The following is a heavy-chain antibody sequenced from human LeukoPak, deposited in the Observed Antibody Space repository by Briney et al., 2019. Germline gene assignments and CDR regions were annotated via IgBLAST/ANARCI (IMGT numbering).Heavy chain of an antibody. V-gene: IGHV3-21*01. D-gene: IGHD1-1*01. CDR3: ARRVQLERPDLDY. J-gene: IGHJ4*02. Sequence: GGSLRLSCAASGFTFSSYSMNWVRQAPGKGLEWVSSISSSSSYIYYADSVKGRFTISRDNAKNSLYLQMNSLRAEDTAVYYCARRVQLERPDLDYWGQGTLVTVSS. CDR2: ISSSSSYI. CDR1: GFTFSSYS.